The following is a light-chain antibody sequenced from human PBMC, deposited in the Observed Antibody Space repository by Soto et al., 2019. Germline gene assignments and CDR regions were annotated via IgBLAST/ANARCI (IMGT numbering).Light chain of an antibody. J-gene: IGKJ4*01. Sequence: EIVLKQSPATLSLSPGERATLSCRASQSVSSYLAWSQQNSGQATRLLIYDASNRATGIPSRFSGRGSGTDFTLTTSSLDPEDFAVYYCQQRSNWCTFGGGTKVVIK. CDR1: QSVSSY. CDR2: DAS. V-gene: IGKV3-11*01. CDR3: QQRSNWCT.